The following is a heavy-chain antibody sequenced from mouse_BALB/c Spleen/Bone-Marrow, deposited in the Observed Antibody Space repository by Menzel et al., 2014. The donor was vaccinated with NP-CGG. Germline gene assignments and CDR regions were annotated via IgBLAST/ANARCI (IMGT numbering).Heavy chain of an antibody. D-gene: IGHD2-3*01. CDR2: INSGSGGP. J-gene: IGHJ4*01. CDR3: ARRDDGYYYYAMDY. CDR1: GYAFTNYL. V-gene: IGHV1-54*03. Sequence: QVQLQQSGAELVRPGTSVKVSCKASGYAFTNYLIEWVKQRPGQGLEWIGVINSGSGGPNYNEKFKGKATLTADKSSSTAYMQLSSLTPDDSAVYFCARRDDGYYYYAMDYWGQGTSVTVSS.